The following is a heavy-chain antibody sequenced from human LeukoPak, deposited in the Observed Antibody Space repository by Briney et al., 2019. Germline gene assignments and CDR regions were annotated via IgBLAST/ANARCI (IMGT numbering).Heavy chain of an antibody. D-gene: IGHD3-10*01. CDR3: ARDVARITMVRGVINPIWY. Sequence: ASVKVSCKASGYTFTGYYMHWVRQAPGQGLEWMGWINPNSGGTNYAQKFQGRVTMTRDTSISTAYMGLSRLRSDDTAVYYCARDVARITMVRGVINPIWYWGQGTLVTVSS. CDR2: INPNSGGT. J-gene: IGHJ4*02. CDR1: GYTFTGYY. V-gene: IGHV1-2*02.